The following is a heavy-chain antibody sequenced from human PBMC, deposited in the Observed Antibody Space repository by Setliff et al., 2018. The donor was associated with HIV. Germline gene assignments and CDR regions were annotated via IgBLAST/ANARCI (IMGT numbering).Heavy chain of an antibody. V-gene: IGHV1-46*01. CDR2: INPSGGGT. Sequence: ASVKVSCKAPEYTLTNYFMHWVRQAPGQGLEWMGLINPSGGGTTYAQKFQGRVTLTRDTSTSTVNMELSSLRSEDTAMYYCARELGAAGLSFYYGMDVWGQGTTVTVSS. J-gene: IGHJ6*02. D-gene: IGHD6-13*01. CDR3: ARELGAAGLSFYYGMDV. CDR1: EYTLTNYF.